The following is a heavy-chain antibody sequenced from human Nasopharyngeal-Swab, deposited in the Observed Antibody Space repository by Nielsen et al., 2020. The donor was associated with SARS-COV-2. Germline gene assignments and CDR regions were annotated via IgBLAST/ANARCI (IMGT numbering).Heavy chain of an antibody. CDR2: IVVGSGNT. CDR1: GFTFTSSA. Sequence: SVKVSCKASGFTFTSSAVQWVRQARGQRLEWIGWIVVGSGNTNYAQKFQERVTITRDMSTSTAYMELSSLRSEDTAVYYCARDYGGNSGWFDPWGQGTLVTVSS. V-gene: IGHV1-58*01. CDR3: ARDYGGNSGWFDP. D-gene: IGHD4-23*01. J-gene: IGHJ5*02.